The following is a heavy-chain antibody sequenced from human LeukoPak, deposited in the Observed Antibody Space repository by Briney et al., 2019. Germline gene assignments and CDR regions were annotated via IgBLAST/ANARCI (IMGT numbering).Heavy chain of an antibody. D-gene: IGHD6-19*01. CDR2: ISYDGSNK. J-gene: IGHJ4*02. CDR3: ARLGAVAGTIDY. CDR1: GFTFSSYA. V-gene: IGHV3-30*04. Sequence: PGRSLRLSCAASGFTFSSYAMHWVRQAPGKGLEWVAVISYDGSNKYYADSVKGRFTISRDNSKNTLYLQMNSLRAEDTAVYYCARLGAVAGTIDYWGQGTLVTVSS.